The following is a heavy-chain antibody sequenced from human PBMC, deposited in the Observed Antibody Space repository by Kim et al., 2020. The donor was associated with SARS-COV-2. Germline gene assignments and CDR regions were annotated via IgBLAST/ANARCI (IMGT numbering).Heavy chain of an antibody. J-gene: IGHJ3*02. CDR3: ARFSSPGPSITIFGVVIKNSSGWYKGAFDI. CDR1: GGSFSGYY. Sequence: SETLSLTCAVYGGSFSGYYWSWIRQPPGKGLEWIGEINHSGSTNYNPSLKSRVTISVDTSKNQFSLKLSSVTAADTAVYYCARFSSPGPSITIFGVVIKNSSGWYKGAFDIWGQGTMVTVSS. CDR2: INHSGST. D-gene: IGHD3-3*01. V-gene: IGHV4-34*01.